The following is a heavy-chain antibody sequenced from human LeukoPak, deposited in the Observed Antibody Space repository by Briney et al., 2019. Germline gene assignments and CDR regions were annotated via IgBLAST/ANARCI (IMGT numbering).Heavy chain of an antibody. V-gene: IGHV1-24*01. CDR2: FDPEDGET. CDR3: ATDGHGVTASPYYFDY. D-gene: IGHD2-21*02. J-gene: IGHJ4*02. CDR1: GYTLTELS. Sequence: ASVKVSCKVSGYTLTELSMHWVRQAPGKGLEWMGGFDPEDGETIYAQKFQGRVTMTEDTSTDTAYMELSSLRSEDTAVYYCATDGHGVTASPYYFDYRGQGTLVTVSS.